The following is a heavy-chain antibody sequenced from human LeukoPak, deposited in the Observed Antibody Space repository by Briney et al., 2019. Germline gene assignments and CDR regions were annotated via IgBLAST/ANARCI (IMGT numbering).Heavy chain of an antibody. J-gene: IGHJ2*01. D-gene: IGHD3-16*02. Sequence: PGRSLRLSCAASGFTFSSYGMHWVRQAPGKGLEWVAVISYDGSNKYYADSVKGRFTISRDNSKNTLYLQMNSLRAEDTAVYYCAKDPTRNRRVIGYFDLWGRGTLVTVSS. CDR2: ISYDGSNK. CDR1: GFTFSSYG. V-gene: IGHV3-30*18. CDR3: AKDPTRNRRVIGYFDL.